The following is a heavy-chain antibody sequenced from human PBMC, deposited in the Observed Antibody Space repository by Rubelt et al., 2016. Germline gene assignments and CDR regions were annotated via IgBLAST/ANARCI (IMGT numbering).Heavy chain of an antibody. CDR2: INPSGGST. J-gene: IGHJ4*02. Sequence: QVQLVQSGAEVKKPGASVKVSCKASGYTFTSYYMHWVRQAPGQGLEWMGIINPSGGSTSYAKKFQVRGTMTRDTSTSTVYMELSSRRSEDTAVYYCARVQYSSGWYFDYWGQGTLVTVSS. CDR3: ARVQYSSGWYFDY. CDR1: GYTFTSYY. V-gene: IGHV1-46*01. D-gene: IGHD6-19*01.